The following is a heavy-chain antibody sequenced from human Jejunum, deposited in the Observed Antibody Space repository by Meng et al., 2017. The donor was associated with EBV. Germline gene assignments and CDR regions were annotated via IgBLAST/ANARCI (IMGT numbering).Heavy chain of an antibody. Sequence: LELAESGGGVVRPVRSLRLSCVASGFTFSGHAIQWVRQAPGKGLKWVALISNDGNNKYYADSVKGRFTISRDNSKNTLYLQMNSLRVDDTALYYCTREWGADSWGQGTLVTVSS. J-gene: IGHJ4*02. D-gene: IGHD3-16*01. CDR2: ISNDGNNK. CDR1: GFTFSGHA. V-gene: IGHV3-30-3*01. CDR3: TREWGADS.